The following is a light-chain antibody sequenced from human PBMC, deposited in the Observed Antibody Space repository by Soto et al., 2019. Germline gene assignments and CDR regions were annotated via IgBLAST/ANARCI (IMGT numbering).Light chain of an antibody. CDR1: QSVRTS. V-gene: IGKV3-15*01. J-gene: IGKJ2*01. CDR3: HQYAFWPYT. CDR2: GAS. Sequence: ETVMTQSPDTLPVSPGERATLSCRASQSVRTSLAWYQQKPGQAPRLLIYGASTRATDIPPRFSGSGSGTEFTLAIDSLQSEDFAVYYCHQYAFWPYTFGQGTKVDIK.